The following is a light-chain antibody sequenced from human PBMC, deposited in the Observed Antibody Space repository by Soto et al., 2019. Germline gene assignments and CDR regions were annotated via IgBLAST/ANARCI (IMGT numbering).Light chain of an antibody. CDR3: SSVASSNTWV. Sequence: QSALTQPPSASGSPGQSVTISCTGTSSDVGAYNDVSWYQQHAGKAPKLVIYEVTKRPSGVPGRFSGSKSANTASLTVSGLQAEDEADYYCSSVASSNTWVFGGGTKLTVL. CDR2: EVT. CDR1: SSDVGAYND. V-gene: IGLV2-8*01. J-gene: IGLJ3*02.